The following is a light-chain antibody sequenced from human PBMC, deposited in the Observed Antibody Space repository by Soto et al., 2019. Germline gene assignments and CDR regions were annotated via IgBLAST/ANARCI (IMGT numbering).Light chain of an antibody. Sequence: EIVMTQSPVTLSVSPGERATLSCRASQSVSDNYLAWYQQKAGQAPRLVIYGASTRATGIPARFSGSGSGTEFTLTISSLQSEDFAVYYCQQYNNWPRTFGPGTKVDI. J-gene: IGKJ3*01. V-gene: IGKV3-15*01. CDR1: QSVSDN. CDR3: QQYNNWPRT. CDR2: GAS.